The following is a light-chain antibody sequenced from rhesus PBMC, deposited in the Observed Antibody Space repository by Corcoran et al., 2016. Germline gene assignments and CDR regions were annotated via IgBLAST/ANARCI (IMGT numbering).Light chain of an antibody. J-gene: IGKJ1*01. CDR3: QQYNDGT. Sequence: EIVLTQSPGTLSLSPGGRATLSCRASQRVTTSLAWYQQKPGQPPRLLIYNASTRATGIQDRFSGSGSGIDFTLTISSLEPEDFGLYYWQQYNDGTFGQGTKVEIK. CDR1: QRVTTS. CDR2: NAS. V-gene: IGKV3-42*02.